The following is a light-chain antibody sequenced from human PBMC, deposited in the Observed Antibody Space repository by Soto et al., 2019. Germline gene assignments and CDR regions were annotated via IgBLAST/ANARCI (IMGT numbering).Light chain of an antibody. Sequence: EIVMTQSPATLSVSPGERASLSCRASQSVSGSLAWYQQQPGQAPRLLIDGASTRATGIPARFSGSGSGTEITHTISSLQSEDFAVYYCQQYDNWPPKYTFGQGTKLEIE. CDR1: QSVSGS. CDR3: QQYDNWPPKYT. V-gene: IGKV3-15*01. CDR2: GAS. J-gene: IGKJ2*01.